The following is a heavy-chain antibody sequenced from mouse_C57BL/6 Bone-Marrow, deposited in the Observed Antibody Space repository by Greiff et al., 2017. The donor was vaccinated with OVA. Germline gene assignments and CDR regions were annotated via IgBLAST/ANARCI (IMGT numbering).Heavy chain of an antibody. CDR3: ARKDSPSYFDV. CDR1: GYAFTSSG. D-gene: IGHD6-1*01. Sequence: EVQLQQSGAELVRPGSSVKMSCKTSGYAFTSSGINWVKQRPGQGLEWIGRIYLGNGYTTYNEKFKGKATLTSDKSSSTAYMQLSSLTSEDSAIYFCARKDSPSYFDVWGTGTTVTVSS. CDR2: IYLGNGYT. J-gene: IGHJ1*03. V-gene: IGHV1-58*01.